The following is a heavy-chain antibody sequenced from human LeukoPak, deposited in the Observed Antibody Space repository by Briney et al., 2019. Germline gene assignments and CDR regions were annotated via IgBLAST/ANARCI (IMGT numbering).Heavy chain of an antibody. CDR2: IYTSGST. V-gene: IGHV4-4*07. CDR3: ARGPSHRMVHWFLYGMDV. CDR1: GGSISSYC. J-gene: IGHJ6*02. Sequence: SETLSLTCTVSGGSISSYCWSWIRQPAGKGLEWIGRIYTSGSTNYNPSLKSRVTMSVDTSKNQFSLKLSSVTAADTAVYYCARGPSHRMVHWFLYGMDVWGQGTTVTVSS. D-gene: IGHD3-10*01.